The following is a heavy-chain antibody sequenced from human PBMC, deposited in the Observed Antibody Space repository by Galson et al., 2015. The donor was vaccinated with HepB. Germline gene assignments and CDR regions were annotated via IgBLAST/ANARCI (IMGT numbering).Heavy chain of an antibody. CDR3: AREGTYDSSGYYFDY. J-gene: IGHJ4*02. CDR2: INPNSGGT. CDR1: GYTFTGYY. V-gene: IGHV1-2*06. Sequence: SVKVSCKASGYTFTGYYMHWVRQAPGQGLEWMGRINPNSGGTNYAQKFQGRVTMTRDTSISTAYMELSRLRSDDTAVYYCAREGTYDSSGYYFDYWGQGTLVTVSS. D-gene: IGHD3-22*01.